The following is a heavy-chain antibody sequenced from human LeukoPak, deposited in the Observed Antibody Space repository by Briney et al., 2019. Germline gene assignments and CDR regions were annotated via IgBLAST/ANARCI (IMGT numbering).Heavy chain of an antibody. D-gene: IGHD2-2*02. CDR1: GGSFSGYY. CDR3: ARVIPRVRAIDY. Sequence: SETLSLTCAVYGGSFSGYYWSWIRQPPGKGLEWIGEINHSGSTNYNPSLKSRVTISVDRSKNQFSLKLSSVTAADTAVYYCARVIPRVRAIDYWGQGTLVTVSS. V-gene: IGHV4-34*01. CDR2: INHSGST. J-gene: IGHJ4*02.